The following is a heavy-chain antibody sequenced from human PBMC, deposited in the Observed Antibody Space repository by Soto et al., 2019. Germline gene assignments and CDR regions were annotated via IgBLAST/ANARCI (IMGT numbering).Heavy chain of an antibody. V-gene: IGHV4-59*01. Sequence: SETLSLTCTVSGGSSSSYYWSWVRQPPGKGLEWIGYIYYSGSTNYNPSLKSRVTISVDTSKNQFSLKLGSVTAADTAVYYCARRGYYYGMDVWGQGTTVTVSS. CDR1: GGSSSSYY. J-gene: IGHJ6*02. CDR3: ARRGYYYGMDV. CDR2: IYYSGST.